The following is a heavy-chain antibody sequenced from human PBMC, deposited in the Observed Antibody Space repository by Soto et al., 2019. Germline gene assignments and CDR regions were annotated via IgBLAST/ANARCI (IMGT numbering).Heavy chain of an antibody. CDR1: GLTVSSNY. D-gene: IGHD3-10*01. V-gene: IGHV3-66*01. Sequence: EVQLVESGGGLVQPGGSLRLSCAASGLTVSSNYMSWVRQAPGKGLEWVSVIYSGGSTYYADPVKGRFTISRDNSKNTMYLQMNSLRAEDTAVYYCARDFYYYGSGTMGGYFDYWGQGTLVTVSS. CDR3: ARDFYYYGSGTMGGYFDY. J-gene: IGHJ4*02. CDR2: IYSGGST.